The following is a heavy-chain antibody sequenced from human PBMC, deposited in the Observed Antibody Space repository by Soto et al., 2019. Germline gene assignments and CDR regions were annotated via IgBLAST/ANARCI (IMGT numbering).Heavy chain of an antibody. CDR2: INHSGST. D-gene: IGHD2-15*01. Sequence: SETLSLTCAVYGGSFSGYYWSWIRQPPGKGLEWIGEINHSGSTNYNPSLKSRVTISVDTSKNQFSLKLSSVTAADTAVYYCARGRVVAGAWGQGTLVTVSS. CDR3: ARGRVVAGA. CDR1: GGSFSGYY. J-gene: IGHJ5*02. V-gene: IGHV4-34*01.